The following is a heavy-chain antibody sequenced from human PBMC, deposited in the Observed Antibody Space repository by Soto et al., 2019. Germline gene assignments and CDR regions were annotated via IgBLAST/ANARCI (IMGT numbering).Heavy chain of an antibody. D-gene: IGHD3-10*01. CDR3: ARVWGGAFDI. V-gene: IGHV4-59*01. CDR1: GGSISSYY. J-gene: IGHJ3*02. CDR2: IYYSGST. Sequence: QVQLQESGPGLVKPSETLSLTCTVSGGSISSYYWSWIRQPPGKGLEWIGYIYYSGSTTYNPSLKSRVTISVDTSKNQFSLKLSSVTAADTAVYYWARVWGGAFDIWGQGTMVTVSS.